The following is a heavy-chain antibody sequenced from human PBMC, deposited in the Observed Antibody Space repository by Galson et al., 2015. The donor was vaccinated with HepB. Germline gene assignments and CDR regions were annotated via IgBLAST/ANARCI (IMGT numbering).Heavy chain of an antibody. D-gene: IGHD2-2*01. Sequence: SLRLSCAASGFTFSSYAMSWVRQAPGKGLEWVSAISGSGGSTYYADSVKGRFTISRDNSKNTLYLQMNSLRAEDTAVYYCAKGIVVVPAAMGDAFDIWGQGTMVTVSS. CDR1: GFTFSSYA. V-gene: IGHV3-23*01. J-gene: IGHJ3*02. CDR2: ISGSGGST. CDR3: AKGIVVVPAAMGDAFDI.